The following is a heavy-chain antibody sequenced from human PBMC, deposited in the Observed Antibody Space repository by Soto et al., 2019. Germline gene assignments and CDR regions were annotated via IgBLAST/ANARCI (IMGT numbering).Heavy chain of an antibody. J-gene: IGHJ6*02. D-gene: IGHD4-17*01. CDR1: GFTFSSYA. CDR2: ISYDGSNK. CDR3: ARDHRDVYGDYYYGMDV. V-gene: IGHV3-30-3*01. Sequence: ESGGGVVQPGRSLRLSCAASGFTFSSYAMHWVRQAPGKGLEWVAVISYDGSNKYYADSVKGRFTISRDNSKNTLYLQMNSLRAEDTAVYYCARDHRDVYGDYYYGMDVWGQGTTVTVSS.